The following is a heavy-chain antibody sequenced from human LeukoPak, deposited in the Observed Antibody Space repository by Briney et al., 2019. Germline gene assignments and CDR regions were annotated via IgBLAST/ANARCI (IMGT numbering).Heavy chain of an antibody. CDR3: ARDGYNYYYGMDV. Sequence: ASVKVSCKASGGTFSGYAISWVRQAPGQGLEWMGGIIPIFGTANYAQKFQGRVTITADESTSTAYMELSSLRSEDTAVYYCARDGYNYYYGMDVWGQGTTVTVSS. V-gene: IGHV1-69*13. J-gene: IGHJ6*02. CDR1: GGTFSGYA. CDR2: IIPIFGTA. D-gene: IGHD5-24*01.